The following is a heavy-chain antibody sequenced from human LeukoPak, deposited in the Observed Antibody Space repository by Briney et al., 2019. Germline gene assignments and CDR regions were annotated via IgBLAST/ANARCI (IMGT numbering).Heavy chain of an antibody. CDR2: IYHSGTT. CDR3: ARAYCGGDCYNSRGWFDP. J-gene: IGHJ5*02. Sequence: SETLSLTCTVSGYSISSGYYWGWIRQPPGQGLEWIGSIYHSGTTYYNPSLKSRVAISVDTSKNQFSLKLSSVTAADTAIYYCARAYCGGDCYNSRGWFDPWGQGTLVTVSS. V-gene: IGHV4-38-2*02. D-gene: IGHD2-21*02. CDR1: GYSISSGYY.